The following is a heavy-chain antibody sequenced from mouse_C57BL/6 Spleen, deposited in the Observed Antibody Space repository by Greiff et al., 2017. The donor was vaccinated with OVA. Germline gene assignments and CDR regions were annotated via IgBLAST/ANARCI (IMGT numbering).Heavy chain of an antibody. CDR3: ARKVAEYWYFDV. CDR1: GFTFSDYG. CDR2: ISSGSSTI. V-gene: IGHV5-17*01. J-gene: IGHJ1*03. D-gene: IGHD1-1*01. Sequence: DVKLQESGGGLVKPGGSLKLSCAASGFTFSDYGMHWVRQAPEKGLEWVAYISSGSSTIYYADTVKGRFTISRDNAKNTLFLQMTSLRSEDTAMYYCARKVAEYWYFDVWGTGTTVTVSS.